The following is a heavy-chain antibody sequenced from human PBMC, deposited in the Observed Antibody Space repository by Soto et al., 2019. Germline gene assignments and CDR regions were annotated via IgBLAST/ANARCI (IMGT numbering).Heavy chain of an antibody. D-gene: IGHD6-19*01. CDR2: IYHSGST. J-gene: IGHJ6*02. V-gene: IGHV4-4*02. CDR1: GSAISTSNW. CDR3: ARGNKYSSGWSYYYYGMDV. Sequence: SETLSLTFSISGSAISTSNWCRWVRQPPGKGLEWIGEIYHSGSTNYNPSLKSRVTISVDKSKNQFSLKLSSVTAADTAVYYCARGNKYSSGWSYYYYGMDVWGRGTTVTVSS.